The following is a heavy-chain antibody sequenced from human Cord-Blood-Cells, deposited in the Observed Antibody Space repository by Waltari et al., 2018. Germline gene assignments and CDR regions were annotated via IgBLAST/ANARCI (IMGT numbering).Heavy chain of an antibody. CDR1: GFTFDDYA. D-gene: IGHD6-13*01. J-gene: IGHJ4*02. Sequence: EVQLVESGGGLVQPGRSLRLSCAASGFTFDDYAMHWVRPAPGKGLEWVSGISWNSGSIGYADSVKGRFTISRDNAKNSLYLQMNSLRAEDTALYYCATAPTGGYSSSWYYFDYWGQGTLVTVSS. CDR3: ATAPTGGYSSSWYYFDY. CDR2: ISWNSGSI. V-gene: IGHV3-9*01.